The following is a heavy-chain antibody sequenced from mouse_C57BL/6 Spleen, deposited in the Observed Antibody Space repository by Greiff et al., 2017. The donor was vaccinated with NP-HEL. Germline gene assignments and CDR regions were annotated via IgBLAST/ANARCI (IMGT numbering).Heavy chain of an antibody. J-gene: IGHJ4*01. CDR1: EYEFPSHD. CDR2: INSDGGST. Sequence: EVKVVESGGGLVQPGESLKLSCESNEYEFPSHDMSWVRKTPEKRLELVAAINSDGGSTYYPDTMERRFIISRDNTKKTLYLQMSSLRSEDTALYYCARQSGNYGAMDYWGQGTSVTVSS. V-gene: IGHV5-2*01. CDR3: ARQSGNYGAMDY. D-gene: IGHD2-1*01.